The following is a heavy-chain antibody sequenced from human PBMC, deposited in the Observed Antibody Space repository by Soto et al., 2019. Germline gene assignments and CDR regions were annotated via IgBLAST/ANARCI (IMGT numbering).Heavy chain of an antibody. V-gene: IGHV3-23*01. J-gene: IGHJ5*02. CDR3: VHPRSTVQIPPT. D-gene: IGHD4-17*01. Sequence: GGSLRLSCAASGFTFSSYAMSWVRQAPGKGLEWVSDINKSGGTTHYADSVKGRFTISRDNSKNTLYLQMSSLRAVDTAVYYCVHPRSTVQIPPTWGQGTLVTVSS. CDR1: GFTFSSYA. CDR2: INKSGGTT.